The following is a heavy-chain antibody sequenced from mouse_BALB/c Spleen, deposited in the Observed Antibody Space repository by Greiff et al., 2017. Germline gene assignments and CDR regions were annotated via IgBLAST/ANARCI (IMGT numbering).Heavy chain of an antibody. CDR1: GFTFSSYA. Sequence: DVHLVESGGGLVKPGGSLKLSCAASGFTFSSYAMSWVRQTPEKRLEWVASISSGGSTYYPDSVKGRFTISRDNARNILYLQMSSLRSEDTAMYYCARDGYYDYWGQGTTLTVAS. CDR2: ISSGGST. CDR3: ARDGYYDY. J-gene: IGHJ2*01. D-gene: IGHD2-3*01. V-gene: IGHV5-6-5*01.